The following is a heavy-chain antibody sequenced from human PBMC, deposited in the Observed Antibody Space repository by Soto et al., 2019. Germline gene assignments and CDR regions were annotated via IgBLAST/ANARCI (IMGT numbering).Heavy chain of an antibody. CDR3: ARVGRFSNYYYYMDV. CDR2: MNPDSGNT. V-gene: IGHV1-8*01. J-gene: IGHJ6*03. Sequence: ASVKVSCKASGYTFTSYDINWVRQATGQGLGWMGWMNPDSGNTGYAQKFQGRVTMTRNTSISTAYMELSSLRSEDTAVYYCARVGRFSNYYYYMDVWGKGTTVTVSS. CDR1: GYTFTSYD. D-gene: IGHD3-16*01.